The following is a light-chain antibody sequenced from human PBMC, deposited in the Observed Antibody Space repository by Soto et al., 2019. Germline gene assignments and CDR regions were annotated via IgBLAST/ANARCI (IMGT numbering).Light chain of an antibody. V-gene: IGLV3-1*01. CDR3: QSLDSSTARGV. Sequence: SYELTQPPSVSVSPGQTASITCSGAKLGDKYACWYQQKPGQSPVLVIYQDSKRPSGIPERFSGSNSGNTATLTISGTQAMDEADYYCQSLDSSTARGVFGGGTKLTVL. J-gene: IGLJ2*01. CDR2: QDS. CDR1: KLGDKY.